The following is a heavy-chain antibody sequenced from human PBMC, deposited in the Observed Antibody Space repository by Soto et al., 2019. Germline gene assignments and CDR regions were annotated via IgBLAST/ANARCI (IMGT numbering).Heavy chain of an antibody. CDR1: GFTFSSYG. D-gene: IGHD2-2*01. CDR2: ISYDGSNK. J-gene: IGHJ6*02. Sequence: QVQLVESGGGVVQPGRSLRLSCAASGFTFSSYGMHWVRQAPGKGLEWVAVISYDGSNKYYADSVKGRFTISRDNSKNTLYLQMNSLRAEDTAVYYCAKDLRWVVPAARGKGPYYYYGMDVWGQGTTVTVSS. CDR3: AKDLRWVVPAARGKGPYYYYGMDV. V-gene: IGHV3-30*18.